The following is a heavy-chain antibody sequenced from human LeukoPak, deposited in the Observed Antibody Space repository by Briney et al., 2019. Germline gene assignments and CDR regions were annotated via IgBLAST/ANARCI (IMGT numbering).Heavy chain of an antibody. V-gene: IGHV3-74*01. CDR3: STGSGHSFYI. CDR1: GFTFSSYW. J-gene: IGHJ3*02. Sequence: GGSLRLSCAASGFTFSSYWMHWVRQVPGKGLVWVSRINSDGSSTSYADSVKGRFTISRDNAKNTLYVQMNSLRAEDTAVYYCSTGSGHSFYILGRGTIVTVSS. D-gene: IGHD3-10*01. CDR2: INSDGSST.